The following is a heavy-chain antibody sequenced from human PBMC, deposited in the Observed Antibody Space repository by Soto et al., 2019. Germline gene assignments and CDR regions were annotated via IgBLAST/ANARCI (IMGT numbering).Heavy chain of an antibody. V-gene: IGHV4-59*01. CDR1: GGSISGYY. D-gene: IGHD2-21*02. CDR3: ASPAYCGGDCYGGWFDP. J-gene: IGHJ5*02. Sequence: PSETLSLTCTVSGGSISGYYWSWIRQPPGKGLEWIGYIYYSGSTNYNPSLKSRVTISVDTSKNQFSLKLSSVTAADTAVYYCASPAYCGGDCYGGWFDPWGQGTMVTVYS. CDR2: IYYSGST.